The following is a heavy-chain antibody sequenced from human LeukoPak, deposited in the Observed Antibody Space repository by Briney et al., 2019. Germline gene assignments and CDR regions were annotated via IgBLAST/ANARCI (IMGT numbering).Heavy chain of an antibody. J-gene: IGHJ4*02. CDR2: INHSGST. V-gene: IGHV4-34*01. D-gene: IGHD2-2*01. CDR3: AREYCSSTSCYAVLDY. CDR1: GGSISSYY. Sequence: SETLSRTCTVSGGSISSYYWSWIRQPPGKGLEWIGEINHSGSTNYNPSLKSRVTISVDTSKNQFSLKLSSVTAADTAVYYCAREYCSSTSCYAVLDYWGQGTLVTVSS.